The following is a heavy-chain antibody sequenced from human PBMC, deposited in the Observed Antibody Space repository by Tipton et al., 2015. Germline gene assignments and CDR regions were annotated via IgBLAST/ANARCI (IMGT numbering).Heavy chain of an antibody. Sequence: LRLSCTVSGGSISTFCWSWIRQPAGKGLQWIGRVNINESPNYNPSLKSRVTMSVDTSKNQVSLRLTSVTAADTAVYYCARATGTTAPFRAYGMDVWGPGTAVTVSS. CDR1: GGSISTFC. D-gene: IGHD1-1*01. CDR3: ARATGTTAPFRAYGMDV. V-gene: IGHV4-4*07. CDR2: VNINESP. J-gene: IGHJ6*02.